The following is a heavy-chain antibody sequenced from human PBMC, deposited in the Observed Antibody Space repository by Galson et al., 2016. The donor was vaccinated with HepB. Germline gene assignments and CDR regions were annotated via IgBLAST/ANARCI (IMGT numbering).Heavy chain of an antibody. CDR2: MVVVTGNT. D-gene: IGHD2-2*01. Sequence: SVKVSCKASGFTFSTSAVQWVRQARGQRLEWIGWMVVVTGNTNYAQKVQGRVTMTRDISTNTAYMELISLSSEDTAVYYCAAYQGYCSSISCFPHFDSWGQGTLVTVSS. CDR1: GFTFSTSA. CDR3: AAYQGYCSSISCFPHFDS. V-gene: IGHV1-58*01. J-gene: IGHJ4*02.